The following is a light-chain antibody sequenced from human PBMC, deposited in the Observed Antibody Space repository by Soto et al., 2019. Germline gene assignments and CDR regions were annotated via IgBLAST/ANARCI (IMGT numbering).Light chain of an antibody. CDR1: RGISSN. J-gene: IGKJ1*01. V-gene: IGKV3D-15*01. CDR2: DAS. Sequence: IVMTQSPATLSVSPGERATLSCRASRGISSNLAWYQQKPGQAPRLLIYDASTRATGIPDRFSGSGSGTDFTLTISRLEPEDFAVYCCQQFDGSLWTFGPGTKVDIK. CDR3: QQFDGSLWT.